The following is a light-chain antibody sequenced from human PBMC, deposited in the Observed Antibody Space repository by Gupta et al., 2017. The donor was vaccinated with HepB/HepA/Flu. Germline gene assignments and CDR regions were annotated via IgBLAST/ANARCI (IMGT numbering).Light chain of an antibody. CDR1: SSNIGSNY. V-gene: IGLV1-47*01. CDR3: AAWDYSLSGL. Sequence: QSVLPQPPPASGAPGPSVTNSCPRSSSNIGSNYGYWYQQLPGTAPKLLIYRNNLRPSGVPDRFSGSTSGTAASLAISGLRSEDEADYYCAAWDYSLSGLFGGGTKLTVL. J-gene: IGLJ2*01. CDR2: RNN.